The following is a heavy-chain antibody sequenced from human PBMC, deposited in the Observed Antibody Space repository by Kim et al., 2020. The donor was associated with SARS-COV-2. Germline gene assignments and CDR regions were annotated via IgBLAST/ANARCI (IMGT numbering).Heavy chain of an antibody. D-gene: IGHD6-19*01. Sequence: KYYADSVKGRFTISRDNSKNTLYLQMNSLRAEDTAVYYCARGVGSGSLDYWGQGTLVTVSS. CDR2: K. CDR3: ARGVGSGSLDY. J-gene: IGHJ4*02. V-gene: IGHV3-33*01.